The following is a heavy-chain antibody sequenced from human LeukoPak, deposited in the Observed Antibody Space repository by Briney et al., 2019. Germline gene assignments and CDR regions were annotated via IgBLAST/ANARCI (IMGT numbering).Heavy chain of an antibody. CDR2: ISYDGSNK. CDR3: AREDSSGLYYFDY. V-gene: IGHV3-30*04. Sequence: GGSLRLSCAASGLTFNYYAMHWVRQAPGKGLEWVAVISYDGSNKYYGDSVKGRFTISRDNSKNTLYLQMNSLRAEDTAVYNCAREDSSGLYYFDYWGQGTLVTVSS. CDR1: GLTFNYYA. J-gene: IGHJ4*02. D-gene: IGHD6-19*01.